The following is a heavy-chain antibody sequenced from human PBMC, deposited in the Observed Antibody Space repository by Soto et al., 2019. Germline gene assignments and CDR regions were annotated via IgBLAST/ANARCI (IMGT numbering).Heavy chain of an antibody. CDR3: ARGGYYYDSSGYYDY. CDR1: GGSISSGGYS. D-gene: IGHD3-22*01. Sequence: SETLSLTCAVSGGSISSGGYSWSWIRQPPGKGLEWIGYIYHSGSIYYNPSLKSRVTISVDRSKNQFSLKLSSVTAADTAVYYCARGGYYYDSSGYYDYWGQGTLGTVSS. V-gene: IGHV4-30-2*01. CDR2: IYHSGSI. J-gene: IGHJ4*02.